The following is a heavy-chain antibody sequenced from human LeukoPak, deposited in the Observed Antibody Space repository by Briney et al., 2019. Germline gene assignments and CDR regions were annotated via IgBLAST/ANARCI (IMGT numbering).Heavy chain of an antibody. Sequence: GGSLRLSCAASGFTFSSYSMNWVRQAPGKGLEWVSSISSSSSYIYYADSVKGRFTISRDNAKNSLYLQMNSLRAEDTAVYYCARELTYSYGYWGPHEYWGQGTLVTVSP. CDR3: ARELTYSYGYWGPHEY. D-gene: IGHD5-18*01. CDR2: ISSSSSYI. V-gene: IGHV3-21*01. J-gene: IGHJ4*02. CDR1: GFTFSSYS.